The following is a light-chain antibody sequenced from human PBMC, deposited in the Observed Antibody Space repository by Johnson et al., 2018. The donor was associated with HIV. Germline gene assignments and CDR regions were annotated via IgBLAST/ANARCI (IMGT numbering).Light chain of an antibody. J-gene: IGLJ1*01. CDR3: GTWNNSLSDNYV. Sequence: QSVLTQPPSVSAAPGQKVTISCSGSSSNIGNNYVSWYQQFPGTAPKLLIYENYKRPSGIPDRFSGSKSGTSATLGITGLQTGDEAHYYCGTWNNSLSDNYVFVTGTKVTVL. CDR1: SSNIGNNY. CDR2: ENY. V-gene: IGLV1-51*02.